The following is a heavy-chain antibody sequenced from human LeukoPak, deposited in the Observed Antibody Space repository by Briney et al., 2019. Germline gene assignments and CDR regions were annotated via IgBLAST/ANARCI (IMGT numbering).Heavy chain of an antibody. CDR2: ISGSGGST. Sequence: GGSLRLSCAASGFTFSSYAMSWVRQAPGKGLEWVSAISGSGGSTYYADSVKGRFTISRDNSKNTLYLQMNSLRAEDTAVYYCAKDDYGILTGYYSTDYWGQGTLVTVSS. CDR3: AKDDYGILTGYYSTDY. D-gene: IGHD3-9*01. J-gene: IGHJ4*02. CDR1: GFTFSSYA. V-gene: IGHV3-23*01.